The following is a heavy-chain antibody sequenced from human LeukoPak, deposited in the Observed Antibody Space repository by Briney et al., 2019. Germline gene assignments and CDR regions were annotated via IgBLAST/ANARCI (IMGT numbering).Heavy chain of an antibody. Sequence: SETLSLTCTVSGGSISSSSYYWGWIRQPPGKGLEWIGSIYYSGSTYYNPSLKSRVTISVNTSKNQFSLKLSSVTAADTAVYYCARVSYSSSWYYYYCYMDVWGKGTTVTVSS. CDR3: ARVSYSSSWYYYYCYMDV. J-gene: IGHJ6*03. D-gene: IGHD6-13*01. CDR2: IYYSGST. CDR1: GGSISSSSYY. V-gene: IGHV4-39*01.